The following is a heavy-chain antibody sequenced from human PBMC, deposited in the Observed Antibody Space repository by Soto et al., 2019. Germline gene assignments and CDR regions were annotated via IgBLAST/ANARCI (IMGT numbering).Heavy chain of an antibody. D-gene: IGHD3-10*01. CDR1: GYTFTGYY. V-gene: IGHV1-2*04. J-gene: IGHJ4*02. Sequence: ASVKVSFKASGYTFTGYYMHWVRQAPGQGLEWMGWINPNSGGTNYAQKFQGWVTMTRDTSISTAYMELSRLRSDDTAVYYCARGLNSLRGPVYGPRCYFDYWGQGTLVTVSS. CDR3: ARGLNSLRGPVYGPRCYFDY. CDR2: INPNSGGT.